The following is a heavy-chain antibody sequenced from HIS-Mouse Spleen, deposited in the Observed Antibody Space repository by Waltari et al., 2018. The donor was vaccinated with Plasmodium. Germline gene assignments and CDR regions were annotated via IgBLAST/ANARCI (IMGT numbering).Heavy chain of an antibody. J-gene: IGHJ2*01. D-gene: IGHD3-10*01. CDR2: IYYSGRP. CDR3: ARDLPGAEGYFDL. V-gene: IGHV4-61*01. Sequence: QVQLQESGPGLVKPSETLSLTCTVSGGSVSSGSYYWSWIRQPPGKGLEWIGYIYYSGRPNYNPSRKSRVTISVDTSKNQFSLKLSSVTAADTAVYYCARDLPGAEGYFDLWGRGTLVTVSS. CDR1: GGSVSSGSYY.